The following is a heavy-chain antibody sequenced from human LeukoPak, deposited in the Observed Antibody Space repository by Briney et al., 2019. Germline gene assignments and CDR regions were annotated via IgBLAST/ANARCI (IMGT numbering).Heavy chain of an antibody. CDR1: GFTFSSYG. V-gene: IGHV3-33*01. CDR2: IWYDGSNK. D-gene: IGHD2-2*01. J-gene: IGHJ6*02. Sequence: GRCLRLSCAASGFTFSSYGMHWVRQAPGKGLEWVAVIWYDGSNKYYADSVKGRFTISRDNSKNTLYLQMNSLRAEDTAVYYCARALLVPAATHYYYYYYGMDVWGQGTTVTVSS. CDR3: ARALLVPAATHYYYYYYGMDV.